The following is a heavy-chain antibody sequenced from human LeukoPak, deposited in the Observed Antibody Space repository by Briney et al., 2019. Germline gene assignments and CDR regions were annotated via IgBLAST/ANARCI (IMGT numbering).Heavy chain of an antibody. D-gene: IGHD3-22*01. CDR1: GFTFSSYA. Sequence: HAGRSLRLSCAASGFTFSSYAMHWVRQAPGKGLEWVAVISYDGSNKYYADSVKGRFTISRDNSKNTLYLQMNSLRAEDTAVYYCAKDPRTSGYYYGYLDYWGQGTLVTVSP. CDR3: AKDPRTSGYYYGYLDY. V-gene: IGHV3-30*04. J-gene: IGHJ4*02. CDR2: ISYDGSNK.